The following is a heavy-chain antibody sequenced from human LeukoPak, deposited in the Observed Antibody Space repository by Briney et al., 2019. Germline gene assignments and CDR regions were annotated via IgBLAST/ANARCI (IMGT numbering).Heavy chain of an antibody. J-gene: IGHJ4*02. CDR3: ARAPPGDYYDILTGYCY. D-gene: IGHD3-9*01. V-gene: IGHV1-18*01. CDR1: GYTFTSYG. CDR2: ISAYNGNT. Sequence: ASVKVSCKASGYTFTSYGISWVRQAPGQGLEWMGRISAYNGNTNYAQKLQGRVTMTTDTSTSTAYMELRSLRSDDTAVYYCARAPPGDYYDILTGYCYWGQGTLVTVSS.